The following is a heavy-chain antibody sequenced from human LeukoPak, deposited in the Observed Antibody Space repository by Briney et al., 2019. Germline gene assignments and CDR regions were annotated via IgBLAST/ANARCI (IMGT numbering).Heavy chain of an antibody. J-gene: IGHJ4*02. D-gene: IGHD5-12*01. Sequence: ASVKVSCKASGYTFTSYYMHWVRQAPGQGLEWMGIINPSGGSTGYAQKFQGRVTMTRDTSTSTVYMELSSLRSEDTAVDYCAKGSHSGYDTFDYWGQGTLVTVSS. CDR1: GYTFTSYY. V-gene: IGHV1-46*01. CDR3: AKGSHSGYDTFDY. CDR2: INPSGGST.